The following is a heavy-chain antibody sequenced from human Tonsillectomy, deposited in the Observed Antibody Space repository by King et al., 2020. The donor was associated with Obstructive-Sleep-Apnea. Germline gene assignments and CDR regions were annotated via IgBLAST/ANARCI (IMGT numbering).Heavy chain of an antibody. J-gene: IGHJ5*02. Sequence: LVQSGSELKKPGASVKVSCKASGYTFTTIAINWVRQAPGQGLEWMGWINTNTGNPTYAQGFTGRFVFSLDTSVSTAYLQISSLKTEDTAVYYCARVSAVANSVRGWFDPWGQGTLVTVSS. CDR3: ARVSAVANSVRGWFDP. V-gene: IGHV7-4-1*02. D-gene: IGHD6-19*01. CDR2: INTNTGNP. CDR1: GYTFTTIA.